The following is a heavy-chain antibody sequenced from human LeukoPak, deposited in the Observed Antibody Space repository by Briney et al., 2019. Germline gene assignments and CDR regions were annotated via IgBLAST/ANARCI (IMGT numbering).Heavy chain of an antibody. CDR1: GYSFTGYF. J-gene: IGHJ4*02. CDR2: INPNSGNT. V-gene: IGHV1-8*02. CDR3: ARGEVVVAANDY. Sequence: ASVKVSCKASGYSFTGYFMHWVRQAPGQGLEWMGWINPNSGNTGYAQRFQGRVTMTRNTSISTAYMELSSLRSEDTAVYYCARGEVVVAANDYWGQGTLVTVSS. D-gene: IGHD2-15*01.